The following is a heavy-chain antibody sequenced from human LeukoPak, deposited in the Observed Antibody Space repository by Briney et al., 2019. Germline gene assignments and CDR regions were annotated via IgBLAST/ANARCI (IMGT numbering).Heavy chain of an antibody. Sequence: GESLKISCKGSGYSFTSYWISWERQMPGKGLEWMGRIDPSDSYTNYSPSFQGHVTISADKSISTAYLQWSSLKASDTAMYYCARADYDILTGYSYYFDYWGQGTLVTVSS. J-gene: IGHJ4*02. CDR1: GYSFTSYW. CDR3: ARADYDILTGYSYYFDY. CDR2: IDPSDSYT. V-gene: IGHV5-10-1*01. D-gene: IGHD3-9*01.